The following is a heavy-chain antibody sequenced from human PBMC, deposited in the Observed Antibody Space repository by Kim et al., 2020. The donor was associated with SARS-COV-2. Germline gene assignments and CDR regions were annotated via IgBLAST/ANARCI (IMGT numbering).Heavy chain of an antibody. CDR3: ARDLLEPSYYYYGMDV. V-gene: IGHV1-46*01. Sequence: KFKGRVTMTRDTSTSTVYMELSSLRSEDTAVYYCARDLLEPSYYYYGMDVWGQGTTVTVSS. J-gene: IGHJ6*02. D-gene: IGHD1-1*01.